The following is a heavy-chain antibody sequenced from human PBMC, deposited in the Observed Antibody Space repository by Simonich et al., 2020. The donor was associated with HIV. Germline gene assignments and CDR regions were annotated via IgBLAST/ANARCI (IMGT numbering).Heavy chain of an antibody. J-gene: IGHJ4*02. CDR3: ARDGYGSVSSGLFDY. D-gene: IGHD3-10*01. CDR2: ISSSSSYI. V-gene: IGHV3-21*01. Sequence: EVQLVESVGGLVQPGGSLRLSCAASGFTFSSYVMSWVRQAPGMGLEWVSSISSSSSYIYYADSVKGRFTISRDNAKNSLYLQMNSLRAEDTAVYYCARDGYGSVSSGLFDYWGQGTLVTVSS. CDR1: GFTFSSYV.